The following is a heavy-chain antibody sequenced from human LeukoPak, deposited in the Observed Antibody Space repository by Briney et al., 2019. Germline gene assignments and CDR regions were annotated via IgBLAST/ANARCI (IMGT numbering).Heavy chain of an antibody. CDR3: ARPPQNYYYDSSGPHDYWYFDL. J-gene: IGHJ2*01. CDR1: GYTFTSYG. CDR2: ISAYNGNT. V-gene: IGHV1-18*01. Sequence: ASVRVSCKASGYTFTSYGISWVRQAPGQGLEWMGWISAYNGNTNYAQKLQGRVTITADESTSTAYMELSSLRSEDTAVYYCARPPQNYYYDSSGPHDYWYFDLWGRGTLVTVSS. D-gene: IGHD3-22*01.